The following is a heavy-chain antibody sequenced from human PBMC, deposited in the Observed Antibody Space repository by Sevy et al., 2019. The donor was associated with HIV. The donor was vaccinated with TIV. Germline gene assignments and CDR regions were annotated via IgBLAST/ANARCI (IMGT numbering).Heavy chain of an antibody. J-gene: IGHJ4*02. CDR2: INNSGGST. V-gene: IGHV3-23*01. CDR3: VKERVGYISSWYYFDY. D-gene: IGHD6-13*01. Sequence: GGSLRLSCIASGSTVNPYAMSWVRQAPGKGLEWVAVINNSGGSTDYADSVRGRFSISRDNPNVYLEMNSLRVKDTAVYYCVKERVGYISSWYYFDYWGQGTLVTVSS. CDR1: GSTVNPYA.